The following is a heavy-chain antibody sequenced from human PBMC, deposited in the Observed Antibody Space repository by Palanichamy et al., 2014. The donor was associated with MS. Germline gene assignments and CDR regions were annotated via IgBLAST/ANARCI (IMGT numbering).Heavy chain of an antibody. V-gene: IGHV4-39*01. J-gene: IGHJ4*02. Sequence: QLQLQESGPGLVKPSETLSLTCTVSGGSISSSSYYWGWIRQPPGKGLEWIGSIYYSGSTYYNPSLKSRVTISVDTSKNQFSLKLSSVTAADTAVYYCARQGIQLRLRNYYFDYWGQGTLVTVSS. CDR1: GGSISSSSYY. CDR3: ARQGIQLRLRNYYFDY. CDR2: IYYSGST. D-gene: IGHD5-18*01.